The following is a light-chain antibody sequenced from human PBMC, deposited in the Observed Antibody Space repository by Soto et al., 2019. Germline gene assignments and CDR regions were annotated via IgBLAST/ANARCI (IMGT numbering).Light chain of an antibody. J-gene: IGLJ2*01. Sequence: QSVLTQPASVSGSPGQSITISCTGTSSDVGGYDYVSWYQQYAGKAPKLTIYNVRNRPSGVSNRFSGSKSGNTASLTISGLQPEXXADYFCSSYTNSGTVLFGGGTKLTVL. CDR2: NVR. CDR1: SSDVGGYDY. CDR3: SSYTNSGTVL. V-gene: IGLV2-14*01.